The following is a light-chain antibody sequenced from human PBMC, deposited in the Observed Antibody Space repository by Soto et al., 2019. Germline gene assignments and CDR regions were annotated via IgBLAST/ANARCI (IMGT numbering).Light chain of an antibody. CDR1: QGISNY. Sequence: DIQLTQSPSSLSPSVGDRVTITCRASQGISNYLAWYKQKPGKVPKLLSYAASTLQSGVPSRFSGSGSGTDFTLTISSLQPEDVETYYCQKYNSAPRTFGQGTNVEIK. J-gene: IGKJ1*01. CDR3: QKYNSAPRT. V-gene: IGKV1-27*01. CDR2: AAS.